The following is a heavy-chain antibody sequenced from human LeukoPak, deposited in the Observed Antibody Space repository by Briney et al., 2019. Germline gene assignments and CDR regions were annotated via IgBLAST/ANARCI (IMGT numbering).Heavy chain of an antibody. CDR2: ISSSGGTI. CDR1: GFTFSSYE. V-gene: IGHV3-48*03. J-gene: IGHJ4*02. Sequence: GGSLRLSCAASGFTFSSYEMNWVRQAPGKGLEWVSYISSSGGTIYYADSVKGRFTISRDNAKNSLYLQMNSLRAEDTAVYYCARRYPYGSGSYFLDYWGQGTLVTVSS. CDR3: ARRYPYGSGSYFLDY. D-gene: IGHD3-10*01.